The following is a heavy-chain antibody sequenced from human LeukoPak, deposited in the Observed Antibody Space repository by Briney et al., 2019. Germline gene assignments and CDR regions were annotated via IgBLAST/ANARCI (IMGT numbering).Heavy chain of an antibody. CDR3: ASATTSRDAFDI. Sequence: SETLSLTCAVYGGSLSGYYWSWIRQPPGKGLEWIGYIYDSGSTNYNPSLKSRVTISVDTSKNQFSLKLSSVTAADTAVYYCASATTSRDAFDIWGQGTMVTVSS. V-gene: IGHV4-59*01. CDR1: GGSLSGYY. CDR2: IYDSGST. J-gene: IGHJ3*02. D-gene: IGHD4-11*01.